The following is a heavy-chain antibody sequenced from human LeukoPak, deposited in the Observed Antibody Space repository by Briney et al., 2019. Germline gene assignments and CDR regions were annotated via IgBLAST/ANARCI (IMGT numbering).Heavy chain of an antibody. Sequence: GGSLRLSCAASGFTFSSCSMNWVRQAPGKGLEWVSSISSSSSYIYYADSVRGRFTISRDNAKNSLYLQMNSLRAEDTAVYYCARDLDGYNAFDIWGQGTMVTVSS. J-gene: IGHJ3*02. CDR2: ISSSSSYI. CDR1: GFTFSSCS. CDR3: ARDLDGYNAFDI. V-gene: IGHV3-21*01. D-gene: IGHD5-24*01.